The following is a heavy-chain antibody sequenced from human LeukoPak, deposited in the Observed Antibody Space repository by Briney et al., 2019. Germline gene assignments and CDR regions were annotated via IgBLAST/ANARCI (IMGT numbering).Heavy chain of an antibody. CDR1: RFTFSGYW. J-gene: IGHJ4*02. CDR3: ARQYYDYWSGFDY. D-gene: IGHD3-3*01. Sequence: PGGSLRLSCAGSRFTFSGYWMSWVRQAPGKGLEWVANIKQDGSEKYYVDSGKGRFTISRDNAKNSLYLQMNSLRAEDTAVYYCARQYYDYWSGFDYWGQGTLVTVSS. CDR2: IKQDGSEK. V-gene: IGHV3-7*01.